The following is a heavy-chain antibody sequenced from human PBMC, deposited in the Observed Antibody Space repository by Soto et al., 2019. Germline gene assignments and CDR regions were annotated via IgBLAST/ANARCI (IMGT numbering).Heavy chain of an antibody. V-gene: IGHV1-2*02. CDR2: INPNSGGT. Sequence: QVQLVQSGTEVKKPGASVKVSCRTSGYTFTRYFMHWVRQAPGQGPEWMGWINPNSGGTEYAQRSQGRVTMSRDTSISTAYMELSSLTSHDTAVYYCARDRGAGHYVMGVWGQVTTVTVAS. CDR1: GYTFTRYF. CDR3: ARDRGAGHYVMGV. J-gene: IGHJ6*02. D-gene: IGHD3-16*01.